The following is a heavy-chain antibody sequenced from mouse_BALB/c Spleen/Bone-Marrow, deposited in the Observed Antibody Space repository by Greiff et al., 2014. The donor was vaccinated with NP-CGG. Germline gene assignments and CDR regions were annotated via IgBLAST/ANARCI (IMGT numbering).Heavy chain of an antibody. J-gene: IGHJ2*01. Sequence: EVKLVESGGGLVQPGGSRKLSCAASGFTFSSFGMHWVRQTPEKGLEWVAYISSGSSTIYYADTVKGRFTISGDNPKNTLFLQVTSLRSEDTAMYYCTRGGNWDDFDYWGQGTTLTVSS. V-gene: IGHV5-17*02. CDR3: TRGGNWDDFDY. CDR2: ISSGSSTI. CDR1: GFTFSSFG. D-gene: IGHD4-1*01.